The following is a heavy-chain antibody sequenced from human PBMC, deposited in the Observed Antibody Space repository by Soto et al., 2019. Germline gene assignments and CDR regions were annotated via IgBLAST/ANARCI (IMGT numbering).Heavy chain of an antibody. CDR1: GYTFTSDA. CDR3: ARDFGAGLVDY. Sequence: QVQLVQSGAEVKKPGASVKVSCKASGYTFTSDAITWVRQAPGQGLEWVGWISAYNGNTNSAQKLQGRVTMTTDTSTSTAYMELRSLRADDTAVYYCARDFGAGLVDYWGQGTLVTVSS. J-gene: IGHJ4*02. CDR2: ISAYNGNT. V-gene: IGHV1-18*01. D-gene: IGHD3-10*01.